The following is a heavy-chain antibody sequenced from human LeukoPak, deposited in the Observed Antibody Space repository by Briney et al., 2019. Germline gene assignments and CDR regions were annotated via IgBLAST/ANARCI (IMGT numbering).Heavy chain of an antibody. J-gene: IGHJ5*02. CDR1: GGSISSGGYY. D-gene: IGHD2-15*01. CDR2: IYPSGST. CDR3: ARDSHSVDTATPRGFDP. V-gene: IGHV4-61*02. Sequence: PSETLSLTCTVSGGSISSGGYYWTWIRQPAGKGLEWIGRIYPSGSTNYNPSLKSRVTMSVDTSKNQFSLKLSSVTAADTAVYYCARDSHSVDTATPRGFDPWGQGTLVTVSS.